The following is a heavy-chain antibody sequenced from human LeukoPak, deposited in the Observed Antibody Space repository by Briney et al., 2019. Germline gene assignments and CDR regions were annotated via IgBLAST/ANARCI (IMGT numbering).Heavy chain of an antibody. CDR2: VSYSGNT. J-gene: IGHJ4*02. Sequence: SETLSLTCTVSGASISSSRYYWAWVRQPPGKGLDWIGTVSYSGNTFYSPSLNSRLSISLDTSKNQLSLKLTSVTAADTAVYYCAGRDIVVVPLESSYAAYWGQGTLVTVSS. CDR1: GASISSSRYY. D-gene: IGHD2-15*01. CDR3: AGRDIVVVPLESSYAAY. V-gene: IGHV4-39*07.